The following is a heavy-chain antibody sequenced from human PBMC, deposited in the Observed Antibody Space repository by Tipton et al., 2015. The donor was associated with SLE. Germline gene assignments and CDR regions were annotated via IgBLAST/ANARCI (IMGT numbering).Heavy chain of an antibody. D-gene: IGHD3-10*01. CDR1: GGSISSSY. J-gene: IGHJ4*02. CDR3: ARGRRSGLVQGVTYFEY. Sequence: TLSLTCTVSGGSISSSYWSWIRQPAAGGLEWIGRIYSNENTNYNPSLKSRVTMSVDTSKNHSSLKLSSVTAADTAVYYCARGRRSGLVQGVTYFEYWGQGTLVTVSS. V-gene: IGHV4-4*07. CDR2: IYSNENT.